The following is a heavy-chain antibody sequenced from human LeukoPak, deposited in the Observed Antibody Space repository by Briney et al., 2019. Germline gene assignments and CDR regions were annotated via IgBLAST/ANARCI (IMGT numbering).Heavy chain of an antibody. D-gene: IGHD2-2*02. CDR2: ISAYNGNT. V-gene: IGHV1-18*01. Sequence: GAPVKVSCKASGYTFTSYGISWVRQAPGQGLEWMGWISAYNGNTNYAQKLQGRVTMTTDTSTSTAYMELRSLRSDDTAVYYCARRGVVVPAAITVFDYWGQGTLVTVSS. J-gene: IGHJ4*02. CDR3: ARRGVVVPAAITVFDY. CDR1: GYTFTSYG.